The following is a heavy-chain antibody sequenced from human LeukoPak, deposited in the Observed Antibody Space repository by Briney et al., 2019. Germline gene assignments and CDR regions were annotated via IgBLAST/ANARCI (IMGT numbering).Heavy chain of an antibody. V-gene: IGHV4-34*01. CDR3: ARRGIAAARDY. J-gene: IGHJ4*02. CDR1: GGSFSGYY. Sequence: SETLSLTCAVYGGSFSGYYWSWIRQPPGKGLEWIGEINHSGSTNYNPSLKSRVTISVDTSKNQFSLKLSSVTAADTAVYHCARRGIAAARDYWGQGTLVTVSS. CDR2: INHSGST. D-gene: IGHD6-13*01.